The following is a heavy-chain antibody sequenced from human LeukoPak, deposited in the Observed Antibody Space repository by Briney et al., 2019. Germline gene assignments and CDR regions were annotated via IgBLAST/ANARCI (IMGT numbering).Heavy chain of an antibody. CDR3: ARDLYGSTGY. Sequence: GGSLRLSCAASGFTFSGYAMSWVRQAPGKGLEWVSGINWNGGSTGYADSVKGRFTISRDNAKNSLYLQMNSLRAEDTALYHRARDLYGSTGYWGQGTLVTVSS. CDR2: INWNGGST. J-gene: IGHJ4*02. CDR1: GFTFSGYA. D-gene: IGHD1-26*01. V-gene: IGHV3-20*01.